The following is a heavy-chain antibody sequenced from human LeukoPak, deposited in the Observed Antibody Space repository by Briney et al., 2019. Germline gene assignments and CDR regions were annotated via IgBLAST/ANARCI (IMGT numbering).Heavy chain of an antibody. J-gene: IGHJ4*02. Sequence: PSETLSLTCTVSGGSISSGSYYWGWIRQPPGKGLEWIGSIYYSGSTYYNPSLKSRVTISIDTSKNQFSLKLSSVTAADTAVYYCARGGSYTMVKNYWGQGTLVTDSS. V-gene: IGHV4-39*07. D-gene: IGHD1-26*01. CDR3: ARGGSYTMVKNY. CDR1: GGSISSGSYY. CDR2: IYYSGST.